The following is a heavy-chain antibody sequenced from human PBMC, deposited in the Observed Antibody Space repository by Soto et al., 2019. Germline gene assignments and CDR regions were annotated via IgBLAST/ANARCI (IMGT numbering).Heavy chain of an antibody. D-gene: IGHD4-4*01. J-gene: IGHJ4*02. V-gene: IGHV3-30*18. CDR1: GFTFSSYG. CDR3: AKEEDYSNYPFDY. CDR2: ISYDGSNK. Sequence: QVQLVESGGGVVQPGRSLRLSCAASGFTFSSYGMHWVRQAPGKGLEWVAVISYDGSNKYYADSVKGRFTISRDNSKNTLYLQMNSLRAEDTAVYYCAKEEDYSNYPFDYWGQGTLVTVSS.